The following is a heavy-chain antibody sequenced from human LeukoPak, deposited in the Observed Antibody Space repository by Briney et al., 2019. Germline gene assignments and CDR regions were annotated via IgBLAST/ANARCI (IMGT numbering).Heavy chain of an antibody. V-gene: IGHV4-31*11. CDR1: GGSFSGYY. CDR3: ARVRLDYGDYGYWYFDL. Sequence: SETLSLTCAVYGGSFSGYYWSWIRQHPGKGLEWIGYIYYSGSTYYNPSLKSRVTISVDASKNQFSLKLSSVTAADTAVYYCARVRLDYGDYGYWYFDLWGRGTLVTVSS. D-gene: IGHD4-17*01. J-gene: IGHJ2*01. CDR2: IYYSGST.